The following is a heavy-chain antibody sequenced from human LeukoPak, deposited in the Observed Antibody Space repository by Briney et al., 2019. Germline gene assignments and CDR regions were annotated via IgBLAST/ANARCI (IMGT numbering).Heavy chain of an antibody. CDR2: ISYDGSNK. V-gene: IGHV3-30*04. Sequence: GGSLRLSCAASGLTFNNYAMSWVRQAPGKGLEWVAVISYDGSNKYYADSVKGRFTISRDNSKNTLYLQMNSLRAEDTAVYYCARDRGRIQLWSQFDYWGQGTLVTVSS. D-gene: IGHD5-18*01. CDR3: ARDRGRIQLWSQFDY. J-gene: IGHJ4*02. CDR1: GLTFNNYA.